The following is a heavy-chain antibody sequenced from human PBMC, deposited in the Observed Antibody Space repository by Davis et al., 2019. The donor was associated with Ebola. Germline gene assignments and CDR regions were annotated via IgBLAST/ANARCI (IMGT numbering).Heavy chain of an antibody. CDR3: ARDLDTAMVTD. D-gene: IGHD5-18*01. Sequence: ASVKVSCKASGFTFTRYGISWVRQAPGQGPEWMGWISPYNGNTNYAQKFQGRVTITADKSTSTAYMELSSLRSEDTAVYYCARDLDTAMVTDWGQGTLVTVSS. CDR2: ISPYNGNT. V-gene: IGHV1-18*01. CDR1: GFTFTRYG. J-gene: IGHJ4*02.